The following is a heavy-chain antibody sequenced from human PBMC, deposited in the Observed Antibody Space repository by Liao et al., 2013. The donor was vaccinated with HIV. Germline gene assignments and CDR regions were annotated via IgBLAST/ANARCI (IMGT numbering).Heavy chain of an antibody. V-gene: IGHV4-4*09. CDR3: ARTGYCGGDNCYGDNYWYFDI. Sequence: QVQLQESGPEVVKPSETVSLSCTVSSASIRRDYWSWIRQPPGRRLEWIGFIAFDAKINYNPSLAGRVSISRDTSKNQFSLKLSSVTAADTAVYYCARTGYCGGDNCYGDNYWYFDIWGRGTLVTVSS. CDR1: SASIRRDY. J-gene: IGHJ2*01. CDR2: IAFDAKI. D-gene: IGHD2-21*01.